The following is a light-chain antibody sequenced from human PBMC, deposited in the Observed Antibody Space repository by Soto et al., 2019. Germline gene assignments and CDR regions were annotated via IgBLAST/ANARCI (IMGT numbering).Light chain of an antibody. V-gene: IGLV2-14*01. CDR2: EVT. J-gene: IGLJ1*01. CDR1: SSDVGAYDY. CDR3: SSYTRSSTYV. Sequence: QSVPTQPASVSASPGQSIAISCSGTSSDVGAYDYVSWYQHHPGKAPKLIIYEVTYRPSGVSNRFSASKSGNTASLTISGLQSEDEADYYCSSYTRSSTYVFGTGTKLTVL.